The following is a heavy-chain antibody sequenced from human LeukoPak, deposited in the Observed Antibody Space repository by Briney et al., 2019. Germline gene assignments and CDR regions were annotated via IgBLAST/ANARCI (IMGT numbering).Heavy chain of an antibody. J-gene: IGHJ6*03. Sequence: SETLSLTCTVPGGSISSYYWSWIRQPPGKGLEWIGNIYYSGSTNYNPSLKSRVTISVDTSKNQFSLKLSSVTAADTAVYYCTRGSIAYYYMDVWGKGTTVTISS. V-gene: IGHV4-59*01. CDR2: IYYSGST. CDR3: TRGSIAYYYMDV. CDR1: GGSISSYY. D-gene: IGHD3-22*01.